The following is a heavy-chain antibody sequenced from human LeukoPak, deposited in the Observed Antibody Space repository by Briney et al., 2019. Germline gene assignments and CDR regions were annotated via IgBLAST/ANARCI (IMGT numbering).Heavy chain of an antibody. Sequence: PSETLSLTCTVPGGSISSYYWSWIRQPPGKGLEWIGYIYYSGSTNYNPSLKSRVTISVDTSKNQFSLKLSSVTAADTAVYYCARHYVGARAGYSSGWYYPGFDYWGQGTLVTVSS. D-gene: IGHD6-19*01. J-gene: IGHJ4*02. V-gene: IGHV4-59*08. CDR3: ARHYVGARAGYSSGWYYPGFDY. CDR1: GGSISSYY. CDR2: IYYSGST.